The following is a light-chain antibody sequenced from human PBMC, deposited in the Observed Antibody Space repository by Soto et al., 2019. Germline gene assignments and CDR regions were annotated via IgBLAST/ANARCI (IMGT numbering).Light chain of an antibody. CDR1: QSFNNW. CDR3: QQYFTYPYN. Sequence: DIQMTQSPSALSASVGDRVTITCRASQSFNNWLAWYQQKPGKAPKLLIYKASNLHSGVPSRFSGSGSGTKFTLTISSLQPDDFATYYCQQYFTYPYNFGLGTKLEIK. CDR2: KAS. J-gene: IGKJ2*01. V-gene: IGKV1-5*03.